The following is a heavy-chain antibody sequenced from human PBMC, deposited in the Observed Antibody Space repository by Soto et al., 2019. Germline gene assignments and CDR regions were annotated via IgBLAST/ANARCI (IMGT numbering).Heavy chain of an antibody. V-gene: IGHV3-48*01. Sequence: PGGSIRLSCAASGLTFSNYGMHWVRQAPGKGLEWVSDISSNGSTTYYADSVKGRFTISRDNAKNSLYLQMNSLRAEDTAVYYCARANYYGSPGDFDYWGQGTLVTVSS. J-gene: IGHJ4*02. CDR3: ARANYYGSPGDFDY. D-gene: IGHD3-10*01. CDR2: ISSNGSTT. CDR1: GLTFSNYG.